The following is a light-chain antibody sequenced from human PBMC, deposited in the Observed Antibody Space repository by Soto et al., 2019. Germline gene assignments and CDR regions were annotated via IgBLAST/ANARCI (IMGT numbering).Light chain of an antibody. J-gene: IGKJ5*01. CDR2: GAS. Sequence: EIVLTQSPDTVSLSPGGTATLSCRASQSVSSNYLAWYQQKPGQAPRLLIYGASSRATGIPDRFSGSGSGTDFTLTISRLEPEDFAVFYCQQYDNSITFGQGTRLEI. CDR3: QQYDNSIT. CDR1: QSVSSNY. V-gene: IGKV3-20*01.